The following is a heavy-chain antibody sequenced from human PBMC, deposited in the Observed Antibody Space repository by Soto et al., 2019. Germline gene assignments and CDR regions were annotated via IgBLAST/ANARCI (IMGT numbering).Heavy chain of an antibody. D-gene: IGHD3-10*01. CDR1: GGTFSSYA. Sequence: SVKVSCKASGGTFSSYAISWVRQAPGQGLEWMGGIIPIFGTANYAQKFQGRVTITADESTSTAYMELSSLRSEDTAVYYCASGATGPGKGTFDYWGQGTLVTV. CDR3: ASGATGPGKGTFDY. CDR2: IIPIFGTA. V-gene: IGHV1-69*13. J-gene: IGHJ4*02.